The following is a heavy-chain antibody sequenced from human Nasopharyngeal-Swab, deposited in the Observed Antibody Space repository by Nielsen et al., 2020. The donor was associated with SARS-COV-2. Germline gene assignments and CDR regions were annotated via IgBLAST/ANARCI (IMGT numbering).Heavy chain of an antibody. Sequence: GESLKISCAASGFTVSSNYMSWVRQAPGKGLEWVSVIYSGGSTYYADSVKGRFTISRHNSKNTLYLQMNSLRAEDTAVYYCASLNATYSGSYLDYWGQGTLVTVSS. V-gene: IGHV3-53*04. J-gene: IGHJ4*02. CDR2: IYSGGST. D-gene: IGHD1-26*01. CDR1: GFTVSSNY. CDR3: ASLNATYSGSYLDY.